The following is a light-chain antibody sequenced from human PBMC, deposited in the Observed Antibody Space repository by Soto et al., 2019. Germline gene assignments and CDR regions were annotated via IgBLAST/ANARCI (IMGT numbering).Light chain of an antibody. Sequence: EIVLTQSPGTLSLSPVERATLSCRASQSVSSSYLAWYQQKPGQAPRLLIYGASSRATGIPDRFSGSGSGTDFTLTISRLEPEDFALYYCQQYNDWPLTFGQGTKVDIK. J-gene: IGKJ1*01. CDR2: GAS. V-gene: IGKV3-20*01. CDR1: QSVSSSY. CDR3: QQYNDWPLT.